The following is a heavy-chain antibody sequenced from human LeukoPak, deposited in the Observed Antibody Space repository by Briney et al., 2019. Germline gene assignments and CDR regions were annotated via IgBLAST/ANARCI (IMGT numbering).Heavy chain of an antibody. CDR1: GGSINSNY. D-gene: IGHD6-19*01. CDR2: IDHSGNT. CDR3: ARDRGGWPGDGDAFDI. V-gene: IGHV4-59*12. J-gene: IGHJ3*02. Sequence: PSETLSLTCTVSGGSINSNYWSWIRQPPGEGLEWIAYIDHSGNTNYNPSLKSRVTISLDTSKNQFSLKLSSVTAADTAVYYCARDRGGWPGDGDAFDIWGQGTMVTVSS.